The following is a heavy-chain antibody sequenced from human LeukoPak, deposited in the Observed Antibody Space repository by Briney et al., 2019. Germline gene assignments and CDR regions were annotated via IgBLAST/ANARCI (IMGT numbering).Heavy chain of an antibody. CDR2: ISTSTGNP. CDR3: ARGSGGLIEDL. J-gene: IGHJ5*02. Sequence: GASVKVSCKASGYSFTYYPLNWVRQAPGQGLEWMGWISTSTGNPTYAQGFTGRFVFSLDTSVSTAYLQISNLKADDTAVYYCARGSGGLIEDLWGQGTLVTVSS. V-gene: IGHV7-4-1*02. D-gene: IGHD2-15*01. CDR1: GYSFTYYP.